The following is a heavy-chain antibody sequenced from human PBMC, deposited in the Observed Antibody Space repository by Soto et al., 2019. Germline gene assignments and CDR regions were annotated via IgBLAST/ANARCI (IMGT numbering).Heavy chain of an antibody. D-gene: IGHD6-19*01. Sequence: QVQLVESGGGVVQPGRSLRLSCAASGFTFSSYGMHWVRQAPGKGLEWVAVISYDGSNKYYADSVKGRFTISRDNSKNTLYLQMNSLRAEDTAVYYCAKGGPGYSSGWYDFGYWGQGTLVTVSS. CDR3: AKGGPGYSSGWYDFGY. V-gene: IGHV3-30*18. CDR2: ISYDGSNK. CDR1: GFTFSSYG. J-gene: IGHJ4*02.